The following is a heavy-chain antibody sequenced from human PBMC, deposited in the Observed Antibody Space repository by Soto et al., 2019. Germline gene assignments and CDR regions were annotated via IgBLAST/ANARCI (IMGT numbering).Heavy chain of an antibody. V-gene: IGHV3-74*01. CDR2: ISTDGSST. CDR3: ARATGSNPAFDY. Sequence: EVQLVESGGGLVQPGGSLRLSCAATGFTFSTYWMHWVRQGPGKGLVWVSRISTDGSSTTYADSVKGRFTISRDNAKNPLYLQMNRLRAEDTAVYYCARATGSNPAFDYWGQGSLVTFSS. D-gene: IGHD3-10*01. J-gene: IGHJ4*02. CDR1: GFTFSTYW.